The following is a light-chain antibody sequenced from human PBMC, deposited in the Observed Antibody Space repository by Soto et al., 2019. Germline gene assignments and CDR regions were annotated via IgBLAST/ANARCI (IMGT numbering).Light chain of an antibody. V-gene: IGKV1-5*03. J-gene: IGKJ1*01. CDR3: QQYHIYSGT. CDR1: QTIDSG. Sequence: DIQLTQSPSTLSASVGDRVTLTCRASQTIDSGLAWYQQRPGKPPNLLIYKASTLASGVPSRFSGSGSGTEFTLTINSLQPDDFATYYCQQYHIYSGTFGQGTKVDI. CDR2: KAS.